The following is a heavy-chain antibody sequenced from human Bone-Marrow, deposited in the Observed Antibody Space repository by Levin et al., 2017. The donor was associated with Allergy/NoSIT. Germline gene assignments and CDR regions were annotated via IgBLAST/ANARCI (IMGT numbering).Heavy chain of an antibody. V-gene: IGHV4-39*01. D-gene: IGHD3-22*01. CDR2: IYYSGST. J-gene: IGHJ3*02. CDR1: GGSISSSSYY. Sequence: MASETLSLTCTVSGGSISSSSYYWGWIRQPPGKGLEWIGSIYYSGSTYYNPSLKSRVTISVDTSKNQFSLKLSSVTAADTAVYYGARLQIVVVILDAFDSWGQGTMVTVSS. CDR3: ARLQIVVVILDAFDS.